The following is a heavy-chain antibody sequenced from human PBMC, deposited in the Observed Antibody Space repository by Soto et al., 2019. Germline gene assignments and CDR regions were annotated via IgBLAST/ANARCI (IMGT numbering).Heavy chain of an antibody. CDR1: GFNFDAYA. CDR3: ARGGYYDSPQDL. Sequence: GGSLRLSCTPFGFNFDAYAMSWVRQAPGKGLEWVSAVTATAESAYYTDSVRGRFIITRDNSDNMLYLQMSSLRVEDTAIYFCARGGYYDSPQDLWGRGTQVTVSS. V-gene: IGHV3-23*01. CDR2: VTATAESA. D-gene: IGHD3-10*01. J-gene: IGHJ5*02.